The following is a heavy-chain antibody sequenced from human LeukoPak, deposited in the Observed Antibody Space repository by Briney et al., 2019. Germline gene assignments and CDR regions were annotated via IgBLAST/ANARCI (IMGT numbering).Heavy chain of an antibody. D-gene: IGHD4-17*01. V-gene: IGHV5-51*01. CDR3: ARRFMTTVTTSDAFDI. Sequence: GESLKISCKGSGYSCTSYWIGWVRQMPGKGLEWMGIIYPGDSDTRYSPSFQGQVTISADKSISTAYLQWSSLKASDTAMYYCARRFMTTVTTSDAFDIWGQGTMVTVSS. CDR1: GYSCTSYW. J-gene: IGHJ3*02. CDR2: IYPGDSDT.